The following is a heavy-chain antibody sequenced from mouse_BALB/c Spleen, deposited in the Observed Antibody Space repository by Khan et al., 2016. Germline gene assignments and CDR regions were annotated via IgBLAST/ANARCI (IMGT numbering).Heavy chain of an antibody. CDR2: ISYSGST. J-gene: IGHJ2*01. D-gene: IGHD2-2*01. CDR1: GYSITSDYA. V-gene: IGHV3-2*02. CDR3: AGGYDY. Sequence: EVKLEESGPGLVKPSQSLSLTCTVTGYSITSDYAWNWIRQFPGNKLEWMGYISYSGSTSYNPSLKSRISITRETSKNQFFLQLNSVTTEDTATXYCAGGYDYWGQGTTLTVSS.